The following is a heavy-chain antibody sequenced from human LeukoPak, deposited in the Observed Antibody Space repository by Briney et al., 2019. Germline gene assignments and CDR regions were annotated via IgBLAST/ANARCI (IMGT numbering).Heavy chain of an antibody. CDR3: ARCIAARRALNDY. V-gene: IGHV4-34*01. CDR1: GGSFSGYY. J-gene: IGHJ4*02. D-gene: IGHD6-6*01. Sequence: SETLSLTCAVYGGSFSGYYWSWIRQPPGKGLEWIGEINHSGSTNYNPSLKSRVTISVDTSKNQFSLKLSSVTAADTAVYYCARCIAARRALNDYWGQGTLVTVSS. CDR2: INHSGST.